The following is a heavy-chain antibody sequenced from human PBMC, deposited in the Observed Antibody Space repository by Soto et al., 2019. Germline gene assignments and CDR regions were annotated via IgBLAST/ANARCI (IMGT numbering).Heavy chain of an antibody. V-gene: IGHV1-69*01. CDR1: GGTFSSYA. D-gene: IGHD4-17*01. J-gene: IGHJ5*02. CDR3: ARLGGDYVPNWFDP. Sequence: QVQLVQSGAEVKKPGSSVKVSCKASGGTFSSYAISWVRQAPGQGLEWMGGIIPIFGTANYAQKFQGRVTITADESTSTAYMGLSSLRSEDTAVYYCARLGGDYVPNWFDPWGQGTLVTVSS. CDR2: IIPIFGTA.